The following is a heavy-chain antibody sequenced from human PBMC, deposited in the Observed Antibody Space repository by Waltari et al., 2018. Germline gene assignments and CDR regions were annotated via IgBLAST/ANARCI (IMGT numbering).Heavy chain of an antibody. CDR2: LSANHGHT. V-gene: IGHV1-18*01. J-gene: IGHJ5*02. CDR3: ARERHRLMEVGYLMALDP. Sequence: QAQLVQSGAEVKKPGASVKVSCRASGYTFSDFGISWVRQAPGQGLEWRGWLSANHGHTNLAQKFQGRLIMTKDTFTPTVYMELNYLTSDDTAVYYCARERHRLMEVGYLMALDPWGQGALVTVSS. D-gene: IGHD3-3*01. CDR1: GYTFSDFG.